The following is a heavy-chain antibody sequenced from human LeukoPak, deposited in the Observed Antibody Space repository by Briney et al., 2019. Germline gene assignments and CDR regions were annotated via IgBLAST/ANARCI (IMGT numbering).Heavy chain of an antibody. Sequence: GGTLRLSCAASGFTFSSYAMSWVRQAPGKGLEWVSAISGSGGSTYYADSVKGRFTISRDNSKNTLYLQMNSLRAEDTAVYYCAKDADYYDSSGYSTHSFDYWGQGTLVTVSS. D-gene: IGHD3-22*01. CDR2: ISGSGGST. CDR1: GFTFSSYA. J-gene: IGHJ4*02. CDR3: AKDADYYDSSGYSTHSFDY. V-gene: IGHV3-23*01.